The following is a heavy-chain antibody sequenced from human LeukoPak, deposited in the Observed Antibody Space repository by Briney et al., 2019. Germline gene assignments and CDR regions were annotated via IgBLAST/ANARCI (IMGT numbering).Heavy chain of an antibody. V-gene: IGHV4-39*01. J-gene: IGHJ5*02. CDR3: ARHIYTETTYWLDP. D-gene: IGHD4-11*01. CDR2: MYFSGRT. Sequence: PSETLSLTCTVSGDSISSSDSYWGWLRQPPGKGLEWIASMYFSGRTYYNPSLKSRVTISLDTSKNQFFLKLSSVTAADTALYYCARHIYTETTYWLDPWGQGTLITVSS. CDR1: GDSISSSDSY.